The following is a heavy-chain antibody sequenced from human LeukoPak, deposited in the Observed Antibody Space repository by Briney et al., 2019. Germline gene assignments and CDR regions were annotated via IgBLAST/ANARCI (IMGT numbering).Heavy chain of an antibody. J-gene: IGHJ5*02. CDR3: AREVPYCSSTSCLRFDP. Sequence: SSETLSLTCTVSGGSISSSSYYWGWIRQPPGKGLEWIGSIYYSGSTYYNPSLKSRVTISVDTSKNQFSLKLSSVTAADTAVYYCAREVPYCSSTSCLRFDPWGQGTLVTVSS. V-gene: IGHV4-39*07. CDR1: GGSISSSSYY. CDR2: IYYSGST. D-gene: IGHD2-2*01.